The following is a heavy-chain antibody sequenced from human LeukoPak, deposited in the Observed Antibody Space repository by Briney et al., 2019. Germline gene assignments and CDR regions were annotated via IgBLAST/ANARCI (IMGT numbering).Heavy chain of an antibody. V-gene: IGHV4-30-2*01. Sequence: SETLSLTCTVSGGSISSGGYYWSWIRQPPGKGLEWIGYIYHSGSTYYNPSLKSRVTISVDRSKNQFSLKLSSVTAADTAVYYCARTRRGSSGYYLDIWGQGTMVTVSS. CDR3: ARTRRGSSGYYLDI. J-gene: IGHJ3*02. CDR1: GGSISSGGYY. D-gene: IGHD3-22*01. CDR2: IYHSGST.